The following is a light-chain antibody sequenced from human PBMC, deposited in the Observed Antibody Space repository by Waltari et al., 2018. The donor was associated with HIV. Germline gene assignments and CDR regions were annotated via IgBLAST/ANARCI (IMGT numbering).Light chain of an antibody. V-gene: IGKV1-5*03. CDR3: QQYHSYPYT. J-gene: IGKJ2*01. Sequence: DIQMTQSPSTLSASVGDRVTITCRASQSISSWLAWYQHKPGKAPNLLIYKASSLESGVPSRFSGSGSGTEFTLTISSLQPDYFATYYCQQYHSYPYTFGQGTKLEIK. CDR2: KAS. CDR1: QSISSW.